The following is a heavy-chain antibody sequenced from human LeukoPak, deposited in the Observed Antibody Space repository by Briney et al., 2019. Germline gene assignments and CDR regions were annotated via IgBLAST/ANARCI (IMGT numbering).Heavy chain of an antibody. CDR2: INHSGST. V-gene: IGHV4-34*01. CDR1: GGSFSGYY. J-gene: IGHJ3*02. Sequence: SETLSLTCAVYGGSFSGYYWSWIRQPPGKGLEWIGEINHSGSTNYNPSLKSRVTISVDTSKNQFSLKLSSVPAADTAVYYCARGDGSSSPCRLYDIWGQGTMVTVSS. CDR3: ARGDGSSSPCRLYDI. D-gene: IGHD6-6*01.